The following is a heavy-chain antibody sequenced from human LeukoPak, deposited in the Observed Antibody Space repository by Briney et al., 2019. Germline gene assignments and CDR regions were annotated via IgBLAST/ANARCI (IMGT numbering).Heavy chain of an antibody. CDR1: GGSFSGYY. Sequence: SETLSLTCAVYGGSFSGYYWSWIRQPPGKGLEWIGEINHSGSTNYNPSLESRVTISVDTSKNQFSLKLSSVTAADTAVYYCASHYYDSSGYYLAHDYWGQGTLVTVSS. D-gene: IGHD3-22*01. CDR2: INHSGST. J-gene: IGHJ4*02. CDR3: ASHYYDSSGYYLAHDY. V-gene: IGHV4-34*01.